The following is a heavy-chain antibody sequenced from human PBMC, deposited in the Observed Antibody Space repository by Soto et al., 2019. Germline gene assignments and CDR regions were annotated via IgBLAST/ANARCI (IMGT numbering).Heavy chain of an antibody. CDR3: AVEYENYYYGMDV. J-gene: IGHJ6*02. CDR1: GGSISSSNW. D-gene: IGHD6-6*01. Sequence: SETLSLTCAVSGGSISSSNWWSCVRQPPGKGLEWIGEIYHSGSTNYNPSLKSRVTISVDKSKNQFSLKLSSVTAADTAVYYCAVEYENYYYGMDVWGQGTTVTVSS. V-gene: IGHV4-4*02. CDR2: IYHSGST.